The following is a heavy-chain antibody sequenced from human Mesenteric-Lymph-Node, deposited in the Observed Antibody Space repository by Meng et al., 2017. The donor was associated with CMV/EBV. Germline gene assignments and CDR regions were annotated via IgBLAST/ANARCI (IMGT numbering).Heavy chain of an antibody. J-gene: IGHJ4*02. CDR3: ARLDSSGLIRGGDY. V-gene: IGHV5-10-1*01. D-gene: IGHD3-22*01. Sequence: GSGYSFTSYGISWVRQVPGKGLEWMGRMDPSDSYTNYSPSFQGHVTISADKSISTAYLQWSSLKASDTAMYCCARLDSSGLIRGGDYWGQGTLVTVSS. CDR1: GYSFTSYG. CDR2: MDPSDSYT.